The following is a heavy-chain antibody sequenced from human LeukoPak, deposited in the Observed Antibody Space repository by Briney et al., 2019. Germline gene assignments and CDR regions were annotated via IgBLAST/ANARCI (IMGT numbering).Heavy chain of an antibody. J-gene: IGHJ1*01. V-gene: IGHV3-30*04. Sequence: GGSLRLSCEASGFIFSSYAMHWVRQAPGKGLEWVAVTSYDGRNQYYADSVKGRFTISRDNSKNTLYLQMNSLRAEDTAVYYCARDVDRSGYYAPKYLQHWGQGTLVTVSS. CDR2: TSYDGRNQ. D-gene: IGHD3-22*01. CDR3: ARDVDRSGYYAPKYLQH. CDR1: GFIFSSYA.